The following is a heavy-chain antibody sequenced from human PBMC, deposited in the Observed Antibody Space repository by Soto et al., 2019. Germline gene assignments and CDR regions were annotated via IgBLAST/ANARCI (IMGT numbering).Heavy chain of an antibody. D-gene: IGHD3-10*01. Sequence: QVQLVRSGADVKKPGSSVKVSCKASGGTFSSYAISWVRQAPGQGLEWMGGIIPIFGTANYAQKFQGRVTITADESTSTAYMELSSLRSEDTAVYYCARVQVVRGVIITLDAFDIWGQGTMVTVSS. CDR3: ARVQVVRGVIITLDAFDI. CDR2: IIPIFGTA. CDR1: GGTFSSYA. V-gene: IGHV1-69*01. J-gene: IGHJ3*02.